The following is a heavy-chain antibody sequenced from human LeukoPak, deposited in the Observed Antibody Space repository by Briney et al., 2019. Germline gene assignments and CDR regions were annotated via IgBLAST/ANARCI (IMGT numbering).Heavy chain of an antibody. CDR3: ARVQRGIAVALDY. V-gene: IGHV3-21*01. CDR1: GFTFSSYG. J-gene: IGHJ4*02. D-gene: IGHD6-19*01. Sequence: GGSLRLSCAASGFTFSSYGMSWVRQAPGKGLEWVSCITSGSSYIFYADSVKGRFTISRDNVKNLLYLQMNSLGAEDTAVYYCARVQRGIAVALDYWGQGTLATVSS. CDR2: ITSGSSYI.